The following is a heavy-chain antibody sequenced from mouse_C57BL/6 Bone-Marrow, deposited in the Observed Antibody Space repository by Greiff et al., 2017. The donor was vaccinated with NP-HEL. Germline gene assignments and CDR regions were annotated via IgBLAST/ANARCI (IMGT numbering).Heavy chain of an antibody. J-gene: IGHJ3*01. CDR2: IYPRSGNT. V-gene: IGHV1-81*01. D-gene: IGHD1-1*02. CDR1: GYTFTSYG. Sequence: LVESGAELARPGASVKLSCKASGYTFTSYGISWVKQRTGQGLEWIGEIYPRSGNTYYNEKFKGKATLTADKSSSTAYMELRSLTSEDSAVYFCATYGPGSWFAYWGQGTLVTVSA. CDR3: ATYGPGSWFAY.